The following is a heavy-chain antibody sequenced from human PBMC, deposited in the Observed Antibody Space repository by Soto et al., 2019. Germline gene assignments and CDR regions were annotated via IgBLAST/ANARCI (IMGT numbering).Heavy chain of an antibody. Sequence: QVQLVESGGGVVQPGRSLRLSCAASGFTFSSYAMNWVRQAPGKGLEWVAVISYDGSNKYYADSVKGRFTISRDNSKNTLYLQMNSLRAEDTAVYYCARDGDCSGGSCYSRGGYFDYWGQGTLVTVSS. CDR2: ISYDGSNK. CDR1: GFTFSSYA. J-gene: IGHJ4*02. D-gene: IGHD2-15*01. V-gene: IGHV3-30-3*01. CDR3: ARDGDCSGGSCYSRGGYFDY.